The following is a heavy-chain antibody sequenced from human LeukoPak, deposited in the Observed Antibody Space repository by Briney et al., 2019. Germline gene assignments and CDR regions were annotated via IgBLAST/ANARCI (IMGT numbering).Heavy chain of an antibody. V-gene: IGHV1-46*01. Sequence: GASVKVSCKASGYTFTSYYMHWVRQAPGQGLEWMGMINPSGDSTNSAQKFQGRVTMTRDMSTSTVYMELSSLRSDDTAVYYCARDGPLLDSFGLDYWGQGTLVTVSS. CDR2: INPSGDST. CDR3: ARDGPLLDSFGLDY. D-gene: IGHD5-18*01. CDR1: GYTFTSYY. J-gene: IGHJ4*02.